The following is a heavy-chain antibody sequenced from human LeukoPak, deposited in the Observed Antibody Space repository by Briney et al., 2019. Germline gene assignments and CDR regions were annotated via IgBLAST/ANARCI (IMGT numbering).Heavy chain of an antibody. CDR3: VKDTSGASQYFQY. D-gene: IGHD2-15*01. CDR2: ISWNSANI. Sequence: KAGKSLRLSCAAFGFTFDNYAMHWVRQAPGKGLEWVSSISWNSANIAYADSVKGRFTISRDNAKNSLYLQMYSLRPEDMALYYCVKDTSGASQYFQYWGHGTVVTVSS. J-gene: IGHJ1*01. CDR1: GFTFDNYA. V-gene: IGHV3-9*03.